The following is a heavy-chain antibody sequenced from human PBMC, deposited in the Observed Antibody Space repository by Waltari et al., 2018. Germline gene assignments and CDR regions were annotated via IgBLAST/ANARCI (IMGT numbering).Heavy chain of an antibody. CDR1: GGPISNSSFY. CDR3: ARSGFYGHAALLAFDI. Sequence: QLQLQESGPGLVKPSETLSLTWTVSGGPISNSSFYWSWIRQPPGKWLEWIGTIYYSGITFYNPSLNSRVTTSVDTSKNHFFLKLSCVTAADSAVYCCARSGFYGHAALLAFDIWGQGTMVTVSS. J-gene: IGHJ3*02. D-gene: IGHD4-17*01. CDR2: IYYSGIT. V-gene: IGHV4-39*01.